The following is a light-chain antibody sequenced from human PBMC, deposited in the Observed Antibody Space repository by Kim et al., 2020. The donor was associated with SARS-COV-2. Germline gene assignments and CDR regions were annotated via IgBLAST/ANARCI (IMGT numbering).Light chain of an antibody. CDR1: QTVITN. Sequence: VMTQSPATLSVSPGERVALSCRTSQTVITNLAWYQQKPGQPPRLLIFGASTRATGIPARFSGSGSGTEFTLAITSLQSEDFAVYYCQQYYSWPQTFGQGTKVDIK. J-gene: IGKJ1*01. CDR2: GAS. V-gene: IGKV3-15*01. CDR3: QQYYSWPQT.